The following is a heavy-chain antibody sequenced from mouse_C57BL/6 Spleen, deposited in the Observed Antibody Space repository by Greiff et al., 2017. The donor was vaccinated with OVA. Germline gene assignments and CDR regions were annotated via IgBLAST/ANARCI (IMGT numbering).Heavy chain of an antibody. CDR2: SRNKANDYTT. V-gene: IGHV7-1*01. CDR1: GFTFSDFY. J-gene: IGHJ3*01. CDR3: ARDYYGFAY. Sequence: EVMLVESGGGLVQSGRSLRLSCATSGFTFSDFYMEWVRQAPGKGLEWIAASRNKANDYTTEYSASVKGRFIVSRDTSQSILYLQMNALRAEDTAIYYCARDYYGFAYWGQGTLVTVSA. D-gene: IGHD2-1*01.